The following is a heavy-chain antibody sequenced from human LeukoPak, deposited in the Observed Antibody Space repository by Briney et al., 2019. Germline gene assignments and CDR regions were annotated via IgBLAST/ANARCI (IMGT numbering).Heavy chain of an antibody. V-gene: IGHV3-23*01. CDR2: ISGSGGST. CDR1: GFTFSSYA. J-gene: IGHJ3*02. CDR3: AKLGAVVTFTVVSAFDI. D-gene: IGHD3-22*01. Sequence: GGSLRLSCAASGFTFSSYAMSWVRQAPGKGLEWVSAISGSGGSTYYADSVKGRFTISRDNSNNTLYLHVNSLRAEDTAVYYCAKLGAVVTFTVVSAFDIWGQGTMVTVSS.